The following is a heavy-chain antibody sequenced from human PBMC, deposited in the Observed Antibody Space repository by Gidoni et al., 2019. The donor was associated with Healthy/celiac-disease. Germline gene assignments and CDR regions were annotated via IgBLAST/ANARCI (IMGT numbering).Heavy chain of an antibody. V-gene: IGHV1-69*04. Sequence: GRIIPILGIANYAQKFQGRVTITADKSTSTAYMELSSLRSEDTAVYYCARDRYGMDVWGQGTTVTVSS. J-gene: IGHJ6*02. CDR3: ARDRYGMDV. CDR2: IIPILGIA.